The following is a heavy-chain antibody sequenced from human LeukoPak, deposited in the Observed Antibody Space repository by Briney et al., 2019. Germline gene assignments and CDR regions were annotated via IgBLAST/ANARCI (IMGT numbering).Heavy chain of an antibody. CDR1: GYTFTGYY. V-gene: IGHV1-24*01. CDR3: VTNSGGYSGYYYY. J-gene: IGHJ4*02. CDR2: FDPEDGET. Sequence: ASVKVSCKASGYTFTGYYMHWVRQAPGKGLEWMGGFDPEDGETIYAQKFQGRVTMTEDKSTDTAYMELRSLRSEDTAVYYCVTNSGGYSGYYYYWGQGTLVTVSS. D-gene: IGHD3-22*01.